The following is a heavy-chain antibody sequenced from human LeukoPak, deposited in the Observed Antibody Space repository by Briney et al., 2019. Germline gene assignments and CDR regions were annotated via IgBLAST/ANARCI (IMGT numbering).Heavy chain of an antibody. Sequence: ASVKVSCKASGYTFTSYGISWVRQAPGQGLEWMGWISAYNGNTNYAQKLQGRVTMTTDTSTSTAYMELSRLRSDDTAVYYCARDRAPAVVTPGDYWGQGTLVTVSS. CDR3: ARDRAPAVVTPGDY. V-gene: IGHV1-18*01. J-gene: IGHJ4*02. CDR2: ISAYNGNT. D-gene: IGHD4-23*01. CDR1: GYTFTSYG.